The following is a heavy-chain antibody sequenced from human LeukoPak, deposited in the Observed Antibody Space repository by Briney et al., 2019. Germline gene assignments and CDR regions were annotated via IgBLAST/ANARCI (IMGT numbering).Heavy chain of an antibody. D-gene: IGHD3-16*02. J-gene: IGHJ5*02. CDR2: ILPIFGTA. V-gene: IGHV1-69*05. Sequence: SAKVSCKASGGTFSSYAISWVRQAPGQGLEWMGGILPIFGTANYAQKFQGRVTITTDESTSTAYMELSSLRSEDTAVYYCARESPYDYVWGSYRPYNWFDPWGQGTLVTVSS. CDR1: GGTFSSYA. CDR3: ARESPYDYVWGSYRPYNWFDP.